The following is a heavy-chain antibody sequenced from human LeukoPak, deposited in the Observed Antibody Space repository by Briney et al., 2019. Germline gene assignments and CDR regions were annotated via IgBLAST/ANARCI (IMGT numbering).Heavy chain of an antibody. CDR1: GFTFSSYA. V-gene: IGHV3-23*01. CDR3: AKAPYRDTIQLWYLFDY. D-gene: IGHD5-18*01. Sequence: GGSLRLSCAAPGFTFSSYAMSWVRQAPGKGLEWVSAISGSGGSTYYEDSVKGRFTITRDNSKNTLYLKRNSLRAEDTAVYYCAKAPYRDTIQLWYLFDYWGQGTLVTVSS. J-gene: IGHJ4*02. CDR2: ISGSGGST.